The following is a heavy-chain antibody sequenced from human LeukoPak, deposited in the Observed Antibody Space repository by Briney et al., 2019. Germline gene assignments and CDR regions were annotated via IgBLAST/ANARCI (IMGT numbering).Heavy chain of an antibody. V-gene: IGHV4-39*07. D-gene: IGHD6-19*01. J-gene: IGHJ6*03. CDR3: ARANGDSSGRPSYYYYYYMDV. CDR2: IYYSGST. CDR1: GGSISSSSYY. Sequence: SETLSLTCTVSGGSISSSSYYWGWIRQPPGKGLEWIGSIYYSGSTNYNPSLKSRVTISVDTSKNQFSLKLSSVTAADTAVYYCARANGDSSGRPSYYYYYYMDVWGKGTTVTISS.